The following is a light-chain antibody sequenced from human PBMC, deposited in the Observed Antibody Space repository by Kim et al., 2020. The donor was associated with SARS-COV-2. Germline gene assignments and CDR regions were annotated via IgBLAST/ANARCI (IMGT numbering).Light chain of an antibody. J-gene: IGKJ4*01. CDR1: QSVSSSY. Sequence: EIVFTQSPGTLSLSPGERATLSCRASQSVSSSYLAWYQQKPGQAPRLLIYGASSRATGIPDRFSGSGSVTDFTLTISRLEPEDFAVYYCQQYGSSPLTFGGGTKVDIK. CDR3: QQYGSSPLT. V-gene: IGKV3-20*01. CDR2: GAS.